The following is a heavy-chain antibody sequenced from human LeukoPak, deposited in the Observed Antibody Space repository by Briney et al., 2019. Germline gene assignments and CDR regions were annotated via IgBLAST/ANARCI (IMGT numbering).Heavy chain of an antibody. D-gene: IGHD3-16*02. CDR2: ISGSGGGT. J-gene: IGHJ4*02. Sequence: GGSLRLSCAASGFTFSSYAMRWGRQAPGKGLEWVSAISGSGGGTYYADSVKGRFTISRDNSKNTLYLQMNSLRAEDTAVYYYAKGADYVWGSYRYYFDYWGQGTLVTVSS. CDR1: GFTFSSYA. V-gene: IGHV3-23*01. CDR3: AKGADYVWGSYRYYFDY.